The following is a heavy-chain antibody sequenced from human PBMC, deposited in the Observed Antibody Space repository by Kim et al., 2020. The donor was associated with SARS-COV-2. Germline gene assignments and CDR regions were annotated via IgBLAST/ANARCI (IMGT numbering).Heavy chain of an antibody. CDR2: IKGDGSAT. V-gene: IGHV3-74*01. D-gene: IGHD1-1*01. CDR1: GLAFSSYW. J-gene: IGHJ4*02. Sequence: GGSLRLSCAASGLAFSSYWMFWVRQPPGKGLLWVSHIKGDGSATVYADSVKGRFTVSRDNAKNTLYLQLSTLRAEDTAVYYCATGNNWSFDYWGPGTLLT. CDR3: ATGNNWSFDY.